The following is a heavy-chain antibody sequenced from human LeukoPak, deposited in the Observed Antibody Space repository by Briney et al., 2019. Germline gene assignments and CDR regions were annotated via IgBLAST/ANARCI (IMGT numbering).Heavy chain of an antibody. Sequence: PSETLSLTCTVSGGSISSYYWSWIRQPPGKGLEWIGYIYYSGSTNYNPSLKSRVTISVDTSKNQFSLKLSSVTAADTAVYYCARGDDILTGYPKYYYYMDVWAKGPRSPSP. CDR3: ARGDDILTGYPKYYYYMDV. J-gene: IGHJ6*03. V-gene: IGHV4-59*01. CDR1: GGSISSYY. CDR2: IYYSGST. D-gene: IGHD3-9*01.